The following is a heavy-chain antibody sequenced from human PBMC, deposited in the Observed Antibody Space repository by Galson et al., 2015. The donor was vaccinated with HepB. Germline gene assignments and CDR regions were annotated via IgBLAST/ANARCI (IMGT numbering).Heavy chain of an antibody. CDR1: GFTFSSCS. V-gene: IGHV3-21*01. CDR3: ARDKEWELLGRERNAFDI. J-gene: IGHJ3*02. D-gene: IGHD1-26*01. Sequence: LPCGGSGFTFSSCSKNWVRQAPGGGRVWVLCISSSSSNIYYADSVKGRFTISRDNSKNSLYLQMNSLSAEDTAVYYCARDKEWELLGRERNAFDIWGQGTMVTVSS. CDR2: ISSSSSNI.